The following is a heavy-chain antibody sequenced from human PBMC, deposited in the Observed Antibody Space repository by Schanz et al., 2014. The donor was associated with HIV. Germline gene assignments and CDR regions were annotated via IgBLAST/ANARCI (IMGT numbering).Heavy chain of an antibody. Sequence: VQLLESGGGLVQPGGSLRLSCAASGFTFSTYAMSWVRQAPGKGLEWVAVIWYDGSYKYYADSVKGRFTISRDNPKNTLYLQMNSLRAEDTAVYYCATAAVTDYSDNWGQGTLVTVSS. J-gene: IGHJ4*02. CDR3: ATAAVTDYSDN. D-gene: IGHD4-17*01. CDR1: GFTFSTYA. V-gene: IGHV3-33*08. CDR2: IWYDGSYK.